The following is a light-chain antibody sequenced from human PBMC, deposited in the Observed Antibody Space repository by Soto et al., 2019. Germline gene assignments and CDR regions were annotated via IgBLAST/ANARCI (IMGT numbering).Light chain of an antibody. J-gene: IGKJ1*01. Sequence: DIQMTQSPSTLSASVGDRVTITCRASQIISNWLAWYQQKPGKAPKLLIYDVSSLQSGVPSRFSGSGSGTEFTLTISSLQPDDFATYYCQQYNSYSWTFGQGTKVDIK. CDR1: QIISNW. CDR3: QQYNSYSWT. V-gene: IGKV1-5*01. CDR2: DVS.